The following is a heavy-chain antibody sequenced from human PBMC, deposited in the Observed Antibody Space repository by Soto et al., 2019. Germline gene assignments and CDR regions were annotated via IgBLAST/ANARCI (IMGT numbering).Heavy chain of an antibody. Sequence: SVKVSCKASGGTFSSYTISWVRQAPGQGLEWMGRIIPILGIANYAQKFQGRVTITADKSTSTAYMELSSLRSEDTAVYYCAGAGGYDFWSGYYTREYYYMDVWGKGTTVTVSS. CDR3: AGAGGYDFWSGYYTREYYYMDV. CDR2: IIPILGIA. D-gene: IGHD3-3*01. V-gene: IGHV1-69*02. CDR1: GGTFSSYT. J-gene: IGHJ6*03.